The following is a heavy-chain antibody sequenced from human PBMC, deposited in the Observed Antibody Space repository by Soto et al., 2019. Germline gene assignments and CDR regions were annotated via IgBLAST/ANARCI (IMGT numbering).Heavy chain of an antibody. CDR2: IYYSGST. J-gene: IGHJ4*02. V-gene: IGHV4-59*01. D-gene: IGHD4-17*01. CDR3: ATAAVTTPDFDY. Sequence: QVQLQESGPGLVKPSETLSLTCTVSGGSISSYYWSWIRQPPGKGLEWIGYIYYSGSTNYNPSLKSRXXIXVXXSNNQFPLKLSSVTAADTAVYYCATAAVTTPDFDYWGQGTLVTVSS. CDR1: GGSISSYY.